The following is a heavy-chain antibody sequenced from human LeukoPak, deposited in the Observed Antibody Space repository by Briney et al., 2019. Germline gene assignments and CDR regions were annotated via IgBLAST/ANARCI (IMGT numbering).Heavy chain of an antibody. CDR2: ISGSGGST. CDR1: GFTFSSYA. Sequence: GGSPRLSCAASGFTFSSYAMGWVRQAPGKGLEWVSAISGSGGSTYYADSVKGRFTISRDNSKNTLYLQMNSLRAEDTAVYYCAKERYSNYEGFSYYWGQGTLVTVSS. V-gene: IGHV3-23*01. J-gene: IGHJ4*02. CDR3: AKERYSNYEGFSYY. D-gene: IGHD4-4*01.